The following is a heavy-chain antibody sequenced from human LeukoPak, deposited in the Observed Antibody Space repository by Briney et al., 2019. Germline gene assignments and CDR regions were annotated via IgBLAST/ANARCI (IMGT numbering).Heavy chain of an antibody. V-gene: IGHV4-39*01. D-gene: IGHD1-1*01. J-gene: IGHJ6*03. Sequence: SETLSLTCTVSGVSISSSYSYWGWIRQPPGMGLEWIGSIYYTGNTYYNASLKSQVSISIDTSKNQFSLKLTSVTAADTAVYFCARGRVSSSTWYSTYYYYFYMDVWGKGTTVTVSS. CDR2: IYYTGNT. CDR3: ARGRVSSSTWYSTYYYYFYMDV. CDR1: GVSISSSYSY.